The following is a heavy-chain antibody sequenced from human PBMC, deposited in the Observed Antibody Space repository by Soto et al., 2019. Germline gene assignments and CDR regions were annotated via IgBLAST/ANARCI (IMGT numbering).Heavy chain of an antibody. CDR3: AHSLIGYYYDSSGSNWFDP. Sequence: QITLKESGPTLVKPTQTLPLTCTFSGFSLSTSGVGVGWIRQPPGKALEWLALIYWDDDKRYSPSLKSRLTITKDTYKNQVVLTMTTMDPVDTATYYCAHSLIGYYYDSSGSNWFDPGGQGTLVTVSS. J-gene: IGHJ5*02. V-gene: IGHV2-5*02. CDR2: IYWDDDK. D-gene: IGHD3-22*01. CDR1: GFSLSTSGVG.